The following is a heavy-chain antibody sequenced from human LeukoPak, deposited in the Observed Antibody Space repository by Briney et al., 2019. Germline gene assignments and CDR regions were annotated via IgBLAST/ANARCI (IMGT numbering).Heavy chain of an antibody. CDR1: GGTFSSYA. CDR2: INPSGGST. CDR3: ARDDGHFDY. V-gene: IGHV1-46*01. Sequence: ASVKVSCKASGGTFSSYAISWVRQAPGQGLEWMGIINPSGGSTSYAQKFQGRVTMTRDTSTSTVYMELSSLRSEDTAVYYCARDDGHFDYWGQGTLVTVSS. J-gene: IGHJ4*02. D-gene: IGHD5-24*01.